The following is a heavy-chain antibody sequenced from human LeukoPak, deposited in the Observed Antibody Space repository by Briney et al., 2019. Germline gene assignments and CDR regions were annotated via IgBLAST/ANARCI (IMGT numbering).Heavy chain of an antibody. CDR1: GFTFTNFW. Sequence: GGSLRLSCAASGFTFTNFWMHWIRQAPGKGLVWLSRINNDGRTGYADSVKGRFTISRDNAKNSLYLQMNSLRAEDTAVYYCARWRGGFCSSTSCPGGLDYWGQGTLVTVSS. J-gene: IGHJ4*02. CDR3: ARWRGGFCSSTSCPGGLDY. V-gene: IGHV3-74*01. D-gene: IGHD2-2*01. CDR2: INNDGRT.